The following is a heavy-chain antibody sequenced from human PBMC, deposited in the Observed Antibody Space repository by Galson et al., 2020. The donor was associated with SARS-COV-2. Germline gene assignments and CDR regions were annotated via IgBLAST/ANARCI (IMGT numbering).Heavy chain of an antibody. Sequence: KVSCKGSGYPFGSYWLAWVRQRPGKGPEWMGVIYPGDSDIRYSPSFQGQVTISADKSASTAYLSWRRLKASDTAIYYCARHEGSAVIATATKSESFYYMDVWGTGSAVFVSS. V-gene: IGHV5-51*01. J-gene: IGHJ6*03. D-gene: IGHD6-13*01. CDR1: GYPFGSYW. CDR2: IYPGDSDI. CDR3: ARHEGSAVIATATKSESFYYMDV.